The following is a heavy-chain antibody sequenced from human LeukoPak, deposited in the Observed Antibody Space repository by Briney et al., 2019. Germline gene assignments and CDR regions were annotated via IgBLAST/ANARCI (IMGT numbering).Heavy chain of an antibody. D-gene: IGHD2-2*01. J-gene: IGHJ4*02. Sequence: GGSLRLSCAASGFTFDDYGMSWVRQAPGKGLEWVSGINWNGGSTGYADSVKGRFTIPRDNAKNYLYLQMNSLRAEDTALYYCARGGVPAAPIDYWGQGTMVTVSS. CDR3: ARGGVPAAPIDY. CDR1: GFTFDDYG. CDR2: INWNGGST. V-gene: IGHV3-20*04.